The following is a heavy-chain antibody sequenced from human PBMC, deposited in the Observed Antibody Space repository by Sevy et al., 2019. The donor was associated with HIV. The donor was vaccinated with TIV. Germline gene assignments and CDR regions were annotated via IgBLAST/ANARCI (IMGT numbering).Heavy chain of an antibody. J-gene: IGHJ4*02. Sequence: GESLKISCKGSEYSFSNYWIGWVRQMPGKGLEWMGIIYPDDSDTRYSPSFQGQVTISVDKSINTAYLQWSSLKASDTAMYYCARRKPTASYYHDSSGSPGYFDYWGQRTLVTVSS. CDR2: IYPDDSDT. CDR3: ARRKPTASYYHDSSGSPGYFDY. V-gene: IGHV5-51*01. D-gene: IGHD3-22*01. CDR1: EYSFSNYW.